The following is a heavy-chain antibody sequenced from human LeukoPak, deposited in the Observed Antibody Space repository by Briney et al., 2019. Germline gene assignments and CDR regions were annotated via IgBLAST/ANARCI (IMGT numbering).Heavy chain of an antibody. CDR2: ISNDGVNQ. CDR3: ARGAGTMVYYIDV. CDR1: GFTFSTFP. Sequence: GGSLRLSCAASGFTFSTFPMHWVRQAPGKGLQWVAVISNDGVNQYYADSAKGRFTISRDNSKNTLFLQMNSLTNEDTAVYYCARGAGTMVYYIDVWVKGTTVTVSS. V-gene: IGHV3-30*16. J-gene: IGHJ6*03. D-gene: IGHD1-7*01.